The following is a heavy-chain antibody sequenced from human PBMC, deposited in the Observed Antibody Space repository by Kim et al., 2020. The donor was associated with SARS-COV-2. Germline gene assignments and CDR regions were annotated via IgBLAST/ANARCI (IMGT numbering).Heavy chain of an antibody. CDR3: ARDAVLTGMDV. J-gene: IGHJ6*02. CDR2: T. D-gene: IGHD1-20*01. Sequence: TYYADTVKGQFTISRNSSKNTVSLQMISLRAEDTAVYYCARDAVLTGMDVWGQGTAVTVSS. V-gene: IGHV3-53*01.